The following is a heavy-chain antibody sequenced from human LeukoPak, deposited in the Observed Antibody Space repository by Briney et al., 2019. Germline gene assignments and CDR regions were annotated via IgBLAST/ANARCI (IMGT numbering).Heavy chain of an antibody. CDR2: ISDYNGHR. V-gene: IGHV1-18*01. D-gene: IGHD3-10*01. Sequence: ASVKVSCKAYGYTFTGYGISWVRQAPGQGLEWMGWISDYNGHRNFAQKLQDRVTMTTDTSTNTAYMELRSLISDDTAFYYYARDRYGTGSYDYWGQGTLVAVSS. J-gene: IGHJ4*02. CDR3: ARDRYGTGSYDY. CDR1: GYTFTGYG.